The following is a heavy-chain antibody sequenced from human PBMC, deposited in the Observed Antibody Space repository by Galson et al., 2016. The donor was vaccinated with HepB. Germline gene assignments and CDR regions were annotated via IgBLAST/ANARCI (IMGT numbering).Heavy chain of an antibody. V-gene: IGHV2-5*02. CDR3: AHKTTETVESFDY. D-gene: IGHD1-1*01. CDR2: IYWDGDD. Sequence: PALVKPTQTLTLTCTFSGFSLSTFEVGVGWVRQPPGKALEWLEVIYWDGDDRYNPALRSRLTLTKDSSKNQVVLIMTNVDPGDTATYFCAHKTTETVESFDYWGQGTLVTVSS. CDR1: GFSLSTFEVG. J-gene: IGHJ4*02.